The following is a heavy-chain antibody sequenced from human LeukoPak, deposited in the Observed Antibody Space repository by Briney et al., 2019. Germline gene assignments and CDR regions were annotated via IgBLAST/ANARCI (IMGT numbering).Heavy chain of an antibody. CDR3: ARDQTGFCSGSSCLGSTFDY. Sequence: GRSLRLSCAASGFILSDYNMHWVRQAPGKGLEWVAVISYDGSNKYYADSVKGRFTISRDNSKNTLYLQMNSLRAEDTAVYYCARDQTGFCSGSSCLGSTFDYWGQGTLVTVSS. V-gene: IGHV3-30*04. CDR1: GFILSDYN. CDR2: ISYDGSNK. D-gene: IGHD2-15*01. J-gene: IGHJ4*02.